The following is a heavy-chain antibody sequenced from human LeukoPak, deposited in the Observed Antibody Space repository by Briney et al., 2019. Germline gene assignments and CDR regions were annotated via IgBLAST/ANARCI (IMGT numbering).Heavy chain of an antibody. Sequence: ASVKVSCKASGYTFTSYDINWVRQATGQGLEWMGWMNPNSGNTGYAQKLQGRVTMTRNTSISTAYMELSSLRSEDTAVYYCARAPRSGGYYYVHGYWGQGTLVTVSS. CDR3: ARAPRSGGYYYVHGY. J-gene: IGHJ4*02. CDR1: GYTFTSYD. CDR2: MNPNSGNT. D-gene: IGHD3-22*01. V-gene: IGHV1-8*01.